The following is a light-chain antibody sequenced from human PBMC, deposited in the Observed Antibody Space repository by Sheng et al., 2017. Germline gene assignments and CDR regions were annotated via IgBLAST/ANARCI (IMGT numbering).Light chain of an antibody. J-gene: IGKJ2*01. CDR1: ETIAGH. CDR3: QQYAVFPPYT. V-gene: IGKV1-33*01. Sequence: DIHMTQSPSSLSASVGDRVTITCRASETIAGHLNWFQQKPGKAPKLLIYDASTLETGVPSRFSGGGSGTDFTLTIDNLQPEDFATYYCQQYAVFPPYTFGQGTNLEMK. CDR2: DAS.